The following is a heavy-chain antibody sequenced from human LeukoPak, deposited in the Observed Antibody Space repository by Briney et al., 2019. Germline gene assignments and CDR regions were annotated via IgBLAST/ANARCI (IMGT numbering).Heavy chain of an antibody. CDR1: GFTFDDYA. CDR2: ISWNSGSI. D-gene: IGHD3-10*01. V-gene: IGHV3-9*01. J-gene: IGHJ4*02. Sequence: GRSLRLSCAASGFTFDDYAMHWVRHAPGKGLEWVSGISWNSGSIGYADSVKGRFTISRDNAKNSLYLQMNSLRAEDTALYYCAKDATYYYGSGGFDYWGQGTLVTVSS. CDR3: AKDATYYYGSGGFDY.